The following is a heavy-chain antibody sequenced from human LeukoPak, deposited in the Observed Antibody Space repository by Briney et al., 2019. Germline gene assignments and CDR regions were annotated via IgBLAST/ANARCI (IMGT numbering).Heavy chain of an antibody. CDR1: GGSISSYY. J-gene: IGHJ5*02. CDR3: AAGYCSGGSCYSNWFDP. D-gene: IGHD2-15*01. CDR2: IYTSGST. V-gene: IGHV4-4*07. Sequence: TSETLSLTCTVSGGSISSYYWSWIRQPAGKGLEWIGRIYTSGSTNYNPSLKSRVTMSVDTSKNQFSLKLSSVTAADTAVYYCAAGYCSGGSCYSNWFDPWGQGTLVTASS.